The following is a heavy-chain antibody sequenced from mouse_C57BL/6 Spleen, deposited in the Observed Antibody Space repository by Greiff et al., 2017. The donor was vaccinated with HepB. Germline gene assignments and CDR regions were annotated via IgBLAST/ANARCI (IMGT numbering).Heavy chain of an antibody. J-gene: IGHJ1*03. CDR3: ARWEYYGSSSYWYFDV. CDR1: GYAFSSSW. D-gene: IGHD1-1*01. CDR2: IYPGDGDT. Sequence: VQLQQSGPELVKPGASVKISCKASGYAFSSSWMNWVKQRPGKGLEWIGRIYPGDGDTNYNGKFKGKATLTADKSSSTAYMQLSSLTSEDSAVYFCARWEYYGSSSYWYFDVWGTGTTVTVSS. V-gene: IGHV1-82*01.